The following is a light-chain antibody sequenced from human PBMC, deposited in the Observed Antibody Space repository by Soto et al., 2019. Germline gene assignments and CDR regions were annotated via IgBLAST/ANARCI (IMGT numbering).Light chain of an antibody. J-gene: IGKJ1*01. CDR1: QDISNY. V-gene: IGKV1-39*01. CDR3: QQSYSTTWK. CDR2: AAS. Sequence: DIQMTQSPSSLSSFVGDRVTITCRASQDISNYLNWYQQKPGKAPKLLIYAASSLQSGVPSRFSGSGSETDFTLTISSLQPEHFATYSCQQSYSTTWKFGQGTKVDIK.